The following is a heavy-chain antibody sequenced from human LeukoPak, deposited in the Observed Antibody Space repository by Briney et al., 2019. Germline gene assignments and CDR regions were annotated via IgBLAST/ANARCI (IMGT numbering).Heavy chain of an antibody. J-gene: IGHJ4*02. CDR1: GYTFTSYD. Sequence: ASVKVSCKASGYTFTSYDINWVRQATGQGLEWMGWMNPNSGNTGYAQKFQGRVTMTRNTSISTAYMELSSLRSEDTAVYYCARGRPGMVRGVMATGTHPNPLDYWGQGTLVTVSS. CDR3: ARGRPGMVRGVMATGTHPNPLDY. D-gene: IGHD3-10*01. CDR2: MNPNSGNT. V-gene: IGHV1-8*01.